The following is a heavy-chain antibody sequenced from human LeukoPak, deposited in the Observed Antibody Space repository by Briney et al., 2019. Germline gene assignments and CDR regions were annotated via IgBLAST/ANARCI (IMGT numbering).Heavy chain of an antibody. V-gene: IGHV1-18*01. CDR1: RYILTNYG. CDR3: ARDYCSSSTCQDGLFDY. J-gene: IGHJ4*02. CDR2: VNTFNGNT. D-gene: IGHD2-2*01. Sequence: GASVKVSRKPSRYILTNYGLSWVRQAPAQGLEWMGCVNTFNGNTSYAQSFQGRVTMTTDTSTTTAYMELTSLTSDDTAVYYCARDYCSSSTCQDGLFDYWGQGTLVIVSS.